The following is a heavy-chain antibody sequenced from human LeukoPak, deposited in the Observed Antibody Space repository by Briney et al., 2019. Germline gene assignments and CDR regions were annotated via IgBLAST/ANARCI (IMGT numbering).Heavy chain of an antibody. CDR2: IRYDGGNQ. J-gene: IGHJ4*02. Sequence: GGSLRLSCAASGVTISCCGMHWVRQAPGRGLEWLAFIRYDGGNQYYADSVKGRFTISRDNYKNTLSLQMNSLRVEDMAVYYCAKDGDDGIESWGQGTLVTVSS. D-gene: IGHD7-27*01. V-gene: IGHV3-30*02. CDR1: GVTISCCG. CDR3: AKDGDDGIES.